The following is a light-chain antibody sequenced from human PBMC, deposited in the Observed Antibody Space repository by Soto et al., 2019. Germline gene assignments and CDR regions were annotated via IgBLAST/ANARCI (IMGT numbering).Light chain of an antibody. V-gene: IGKV1-5*03. Sequence: DIQMTQSPSTLSASVGDRVTITCRASQSIGSWLAWYRQKPGKAPKLLIYKTSILENGVPSRFSGSGSGTEFTLSISSLQPDDFATYYCHQYNSYWTFGQGTKVDIK. CDR3: HQYNSYWT. CDR2: KTS. J-gene: IGKJ1*01. CDR1: QSIGSW.